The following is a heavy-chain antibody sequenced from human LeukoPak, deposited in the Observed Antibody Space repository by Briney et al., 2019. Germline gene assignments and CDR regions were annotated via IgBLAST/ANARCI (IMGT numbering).Heavy chain of an antibody. CDR3: VGASMAAPGY. J-gene: IGHJ4*02. Sequence: LSGGSLRLSCAASGFTFSNDWMSWVRQAPGKGLEWVANVKQDGSEKYYVASVKGRFTISRDNAKNSLYLQMNSLRAEDTGVYYCVGASMAAPGYWGQGTLVTVPS. CDR1: GFTFSNDW. CDR2: VKQDGSEK. V-gene: IGHV3-7*01. D-gene: IGHD2/OR15-2a*01.